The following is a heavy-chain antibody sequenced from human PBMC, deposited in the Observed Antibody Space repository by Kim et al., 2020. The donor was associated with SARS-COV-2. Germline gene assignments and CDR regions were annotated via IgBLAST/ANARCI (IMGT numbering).Heavy chain of an antibody. CDR2: MNPNSGNT. V-gene: IGHV1-8*01. Sequence: ASVKVSCKASGYTFTSYDINWVRQATGQGLEWMGWMNPNSGNTGYAQKFQGRVTMTRNTSISTAYMELSSLRSEDTAVYYCARSWHSSWYRSSDWFDPWGQGTLVTVSS. CDR1: GYTFTSYD. CDR3: ARSWHSSWYRSSDWFDP. D-gene: IGHD6-13*01. J-gene: IGHJ5*02.